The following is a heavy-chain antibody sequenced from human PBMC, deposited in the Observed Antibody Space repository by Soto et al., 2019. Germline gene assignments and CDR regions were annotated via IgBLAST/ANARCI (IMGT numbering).Heavy chain of an antibody. CDR1: GFSLSTSGVG. J-gene: IGHJ6*02. CDR2: IYWDDDK. D-gene: IGHD2-21*02. CDR3: AHSRCGGDCLQSYSSHYYYGMDV. V-gene: IGHV2-5*02. Sequence: QITLKESGPTLVRPTQTLTLTCTFSGFSLSTSGVGVGWIRQPPGKALEWLALIYWDDDKRYSLSLKSRITITKDTSKNPVVLTMTNMDPVDTATYYCAHSRCGGDCLQSYSSHYYYGMDVWGQGTTVTVSS.